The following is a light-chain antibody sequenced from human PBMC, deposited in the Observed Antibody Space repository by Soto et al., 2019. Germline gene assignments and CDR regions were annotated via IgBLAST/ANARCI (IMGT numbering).Light chain of an antibody. CDR2: EVS. V-gene: IGLV2-14*01. CDR1: SSDVGGYNY. CDR3: SSYTSNTTWV. Sequence: QSALTQPASVSGSPGQSITISCTGTSSDVGGYNYVSWYQQHPGKPPKLMIYEVSNRPSGVSNRFSGSKSGNTASLTISGLQAEDEADYYCSSYTSNTTWVFGGGTKLTVL. J-gene: IGLJ3*02.